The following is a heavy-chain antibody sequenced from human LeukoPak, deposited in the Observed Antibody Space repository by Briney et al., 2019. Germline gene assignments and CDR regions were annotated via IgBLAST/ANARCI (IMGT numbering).Heavy chain of an antibody. D-gene: IGHD5-18*01. V-gene: IGHV3-64*01. CDR1: GFTFSSYA. J-gene: IGHJ4*02. CDR3: ARTPNWSGHSYGYGLFDY. CDR2: ISSNGGST. Sequence: GGSLRLSCAASGFTFSSYAMHWVRQAPGKGLEYVSAISSNGGSTYYANSVKGRFTISRDNSKNTLYLQMGSLRAEDMAVYYCARTPNWSGHSYGYGLFDYWGQGTLVTVSS.